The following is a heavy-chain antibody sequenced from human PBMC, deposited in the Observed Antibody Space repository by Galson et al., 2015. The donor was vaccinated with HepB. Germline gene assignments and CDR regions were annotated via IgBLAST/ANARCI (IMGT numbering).Heavy chain of an antibody. CDR1: GFSVSANR. CDR2: IDKNGRT. J-gene: IGHJ4*02. CDR3: ASHLRDIYFFDF. D-gene: IGHD5/OR15-5a*01. Sequence: SLRLSCAVSGFSVSANRMSWVRQAPGKGLEWVSFIDKNGRTLFADSVKGRFFMSRDQSKNTVFLQMDNLRPEDTAVYYCASHLRDIYFFDFWGQGTLVAVSS. V-gene: IGHV3-66*04.